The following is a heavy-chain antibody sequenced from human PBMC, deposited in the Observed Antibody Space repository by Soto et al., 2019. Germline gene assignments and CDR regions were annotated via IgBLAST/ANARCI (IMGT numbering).Heavy chain of an antibody. CDR1: GYTFYSHS. CDR2: ISADNINT. D-gene: IGHD5-18*01. Sequence: ASVKLSCKASGYTFYSHSISWVRQAPGQGLEWMGRISADNINTKYAQKFRGRVTMTTDTSTSTVYMELRNLRSDDTAVYYCARCIQEDYYYGMDVWGQGTTVTVSS. J-gene: IGHJ6*02. V-gene: IGHV1-18*01. CDR3: ARCIQEDYYYGMDV.